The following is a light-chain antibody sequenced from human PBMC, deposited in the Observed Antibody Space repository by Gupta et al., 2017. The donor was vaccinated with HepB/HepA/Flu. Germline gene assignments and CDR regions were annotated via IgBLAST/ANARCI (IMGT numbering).Light chain of an antibody. CDR3: QQYNNWPFT. CDR2: GAY. J-gene: IGKJ2*01. CDR1: KGVSSN. Sequence: SPPPPSVPAGKTAPPSSSSKKGVSSNVAWYQKTPGHAPRLIIDGAYTRASGTAARFSGSGSGTEFTLTISRLQYEDAADYYCQQYNNWPFTFGQGTKVEIK. V-gene: IGKV3-15*01.